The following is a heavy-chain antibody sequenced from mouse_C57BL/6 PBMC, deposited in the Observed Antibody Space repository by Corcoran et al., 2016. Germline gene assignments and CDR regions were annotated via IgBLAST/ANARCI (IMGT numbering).Heavy chain of an antibody. V-gene: IGHV9-3*01. D-gene: IGHD2-12*01. CDR3: ARYSNDEAY. CDR1: GYTFTTYG. CDR2: INTYSGVP. J-gene: IGHJ3*01. Sequence: QIQLVQSGPELKKPGETVKISCKASGYTFTTYGMSWVKQAPGRGLKWMGWINTYSGVPTYADDFKGRFAFSLETSASTAYLQINNLKNEDTATYFCARYSNDEAYWGQGTLVTVSA.